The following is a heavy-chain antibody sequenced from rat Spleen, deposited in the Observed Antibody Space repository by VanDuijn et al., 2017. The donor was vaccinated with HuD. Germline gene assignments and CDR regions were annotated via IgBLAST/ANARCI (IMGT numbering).Heavy chain of an antibody. J-gene: IGHJ3*01. CDR3: AKEDSSYGGWFAY. D-gene: IGHD1-2*01. Sequence: EVQLVESGGGLVQPGRPLKLSCSASGFTFSDYTMAWVRQAPTKGLEWVATISYDGSSTYYRDSVKGRFTISRDNAKSTLYLQMDSLRSEDTGTYYCAKEDSSYGGWFAYWGQGTLVTVSS. CDR1: GFTFSDYT. V-gene: IGHV5-7*01. CDR2: ISYDGSST.